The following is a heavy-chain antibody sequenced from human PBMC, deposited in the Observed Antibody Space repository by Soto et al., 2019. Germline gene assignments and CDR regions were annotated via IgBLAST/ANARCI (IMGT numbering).Heavy chain of an antibody. CDR2: IIPIFGTA. CDR1: GYTFTNYY. J-gene: IGHJ6*02. Sequence: SVKVSCKASGYTFTNYYMHWVRQAPGQGLEWMGGIIPIFGTANYAQKFQGRVTITADESTSTAYMELSSLRSEDTAVYYCARDLGLIVVVPAAIRENYYYYYGMDVWGQGTTVTVSS. D-gene: IGHD2-2*02. CDR3: ARDLGLIVVVPAAIRENYYYYYGMDV. V-gene: IGHV1-69*13.